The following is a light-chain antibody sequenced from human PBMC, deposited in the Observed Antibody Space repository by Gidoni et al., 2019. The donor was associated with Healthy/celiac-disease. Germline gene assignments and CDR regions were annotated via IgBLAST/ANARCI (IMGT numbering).Light chain of an antibody. V-gene: IGKV4-1*01. CDR2: WAS. J-gene: IGKJ3*01. Sequence: SNNKNYLAWYQQKPGQPPKLLIYWASTRESGVPDRFSGSGSGTDFTLTISSLQAEDVAVYYCQQYYSTPFTFGPGTKVDIK. CDR3: QQYYSTPFT. CDR1: SNNKNY.